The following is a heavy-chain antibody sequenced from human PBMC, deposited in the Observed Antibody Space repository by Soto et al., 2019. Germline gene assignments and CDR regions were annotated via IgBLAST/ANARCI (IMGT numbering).Heavy chain of an antibody. J-gene: IGHJ6*02. CDR1: GGSISSGDYY. CDR2: IYYSGST. CDR3: ARGGALLQRSNPWDIVVVPAAMRSYYYGMDV. D-gene: IGHD2-2*01. Sequence: PSETLSLTCPVSGGSISSGDYYWSWIRQPPGKGLEWIGYIYYSGSTYYNPSLKSRVTISVDTSKNQFSLKLSSVTAADTAVYYCARGGALLQRSNPWDIVVVPAAMRSYYYGMDVWGQGTTVTVSS. V-gene: IGHV4-30-4*01.